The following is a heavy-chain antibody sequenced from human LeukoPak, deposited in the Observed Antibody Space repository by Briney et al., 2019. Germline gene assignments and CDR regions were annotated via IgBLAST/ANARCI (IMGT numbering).Heavy chain of an antibody. CDR1: GFTFSSHS. CDR3: ARVVGSGSGSHY. V-gene: IGHV3-21*01. D-gene: IGHD3-22*01. J-gene: IGHJ4*02. Sequence: GGSLRLSCAASGFTFSSHSMNWVRQAPGKGLEWVSSISSSSSYIYYADSVKGRFTISRDNAKNSLYLQMNSLRAEDTAVYYCARVVGSGSGSHYWGQGTLVTVSS. CDR2: ISSSSSYI.